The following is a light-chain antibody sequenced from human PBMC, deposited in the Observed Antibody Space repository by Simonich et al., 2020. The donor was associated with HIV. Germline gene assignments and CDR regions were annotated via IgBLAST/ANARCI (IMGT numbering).Light chain of an antibody. J-gene: IGKJ4*01. V-gene: IGKV2-29*02. CDR2: ELS. CDR1: QRLLHIDGHTS. CDR3: MQGIHLPLT. Sequence: DIVMTQTPLSLSVSPGQPASISCKSNQRLLHIDGHTSLYWFLPKPGQSPHLLIYELSSRFSGVPEKFSGSGSGTNFTLKISRVEAEDVGVYYCMQGIHLPLTFGGGTKVEIK.